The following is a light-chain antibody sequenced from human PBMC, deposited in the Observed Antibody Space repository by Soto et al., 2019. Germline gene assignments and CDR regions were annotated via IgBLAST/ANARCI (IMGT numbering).Light chain of an antibody. J-gene: IGKJ4*01. CDR2: EAS. CDR3: QQYNSYPLT. V-gene: IGKV1-5*03. CDR1: QSISSR. Sequence: DIQMTQSPSTLSASIGDRVTITCRASQSISSRWAWYQQKPGKAPKLLIHEASSLETEVPSRFSGSGSETEFTLTISSLQADDFSTYYCQQYNSYPLTFGGGTKVEIK.